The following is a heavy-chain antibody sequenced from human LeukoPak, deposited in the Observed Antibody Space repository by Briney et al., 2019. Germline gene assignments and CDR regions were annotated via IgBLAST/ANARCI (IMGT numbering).Heavy chain of an antibody. CDR2: IWYDGSDK. Sequence: GGSLRLSCAASRFTFSSYWMNWVRQAPGKGLEWLAVIWYDGSDKYYADSVKGRFTISRDNSKDTLFLQMNSLRAEDTAVYYCTRDFAVGSYRFDYWGQGTLVTVSS. V-gene: IGHV3-33*08. CDR3: TRDFAVGSYRFDY. J-gene: IGHJ4*02. D-gene: IGHD2-21*01. CDR1: RFTFSSYW.